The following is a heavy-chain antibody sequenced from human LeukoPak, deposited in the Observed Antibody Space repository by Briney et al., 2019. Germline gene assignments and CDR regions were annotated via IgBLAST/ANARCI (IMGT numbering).Heavy chain of an antibody. J-gene: IGHJ4*01. CDR3: ARRYSESCANGGCYFDS. CDR2: LNDVGGDA. CDR1: GFTFSTYA. Sequence: GGSLRLSCGASGFTFSTYAIPWFRQAPGKGLDWFSSLNDVGGDAYYSNSGKGRFTISRDNPKNIFFLQISTLRAEDTAAYYCARRYSESCANGGCYFDSWGPGTLVTV. D-gene: IGHD2-8*01. V-gene: IGHV3-23*01.